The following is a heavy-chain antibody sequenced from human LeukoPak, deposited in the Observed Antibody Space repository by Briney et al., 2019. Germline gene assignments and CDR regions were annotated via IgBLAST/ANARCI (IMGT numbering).Heavy chain of an antibody. CDR2: VRDDGSNT. V-gene: IGHV3-30*02. CDR3: AKRALAAAGTGYFDY. Sequence: PGGSLRLSCAASGFTFSSYGMHWVRQAPGKGLEWVAFVRDDGSNTYCADSVKGRFTISRDNSKNTLYLQMNSLKPEDTAVYYCAKRALAAAGTGYFDYWGQGTLVTVSS. CDR1: GFTFSSYG. J-gene: IGHJ4*02. D-gene: IGHD6-13*01.